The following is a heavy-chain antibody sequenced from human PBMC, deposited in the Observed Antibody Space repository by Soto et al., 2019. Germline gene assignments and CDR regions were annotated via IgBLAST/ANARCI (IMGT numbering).Heavy chain of an antibody. D-gene: IGHD5-18*01. CDR2: RHQSGNT. CDR3: ATRDTGRVY. CDR1: GVSIDSHDW. Sequence: QVQLQESGPGLVKPSGTLSLTCAVSGVSIDSHDWWTWVRQPPGKGLEWIGERHQSGNTNYNSSLESRATISLDTSRNHFSLQLDSVTVADPAVYYCATRDTGRVYWGKGTLVTVSS. V-gene: IGHV4-4*02. J-gene: IGHJ4*02.